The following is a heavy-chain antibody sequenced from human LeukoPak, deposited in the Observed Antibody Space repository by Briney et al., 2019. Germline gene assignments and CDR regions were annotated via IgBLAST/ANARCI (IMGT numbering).Heavy chain of an antibody. CDR2: TYYRSKWFY. J-gene: IGHJ4*02. Sequence: SQTLSLTCAISGDSVSSNSAAWNWIRQSPSGGLEWLGRTYYRSKWFYDYALFVKSRITINPDTSKNQFSLHLKSVTPEDTAVYYCVRDGEGGLDYFDYWGRGTLVTVSS. CDR1: GDSVSSNSAA. V-gene: IGHV6-1*01. D-gene: IGHD3-16*01. CDR3: VRDGEGGLDYFDY.